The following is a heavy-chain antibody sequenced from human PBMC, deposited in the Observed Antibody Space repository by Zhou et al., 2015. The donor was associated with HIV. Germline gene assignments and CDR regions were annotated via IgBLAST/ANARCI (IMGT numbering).Heavy chain of an antibody. D-gene: IGHD2-2*02. CDR2: IKSKTDGGTT. Sequence: EVQLVESGGGLVKPGGSLRLSCAASGFTFSNAWMSWVRQAPGKGLEWVGRIKSKTDGGTTDYAAPVKGRFTISRDDSKNTLYLQMNSLKTEDTAVYYCNRCSSTSCYNDAFDIWGQGTMVTVSS. CDR3: NRCSSTSCYNDAFDI. V-gene: IGHV3-15*01. J-gene: IGHJ3*02. CDR1: GFTFSNAW.